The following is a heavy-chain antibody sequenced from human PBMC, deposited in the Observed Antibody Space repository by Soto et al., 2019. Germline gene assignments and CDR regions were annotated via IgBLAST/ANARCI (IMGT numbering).Heavy chain of an antibody. CDR2: INHSGST. CDR1: GGSFSGYY. V-gene: IGHV4-34*01. CDR3: ARAYSSSWYYWFDP. D-gene: IGHD6-13*01. J-gene: IGHJ5*02. Sequence: PSETLSLTCAVYGGSFSGYYWSWIRQPPGKGLEWIGEINHSGSTNYNPSLKSRVTISVDTSKNQFSLKLRSVTAADTALYYCARAYSSSWYYWFDPWGQGTLVTVPQ.